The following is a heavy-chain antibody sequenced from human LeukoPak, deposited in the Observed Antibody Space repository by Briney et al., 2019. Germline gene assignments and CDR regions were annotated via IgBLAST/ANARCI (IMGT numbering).Heavy chain of an antibody. CDR2: ISSSGSTI. CDR1: GFTFSRYE. CDR3: AKDFQDSSTYTHFDY. V-gene: IGHV3-48*03. Sequence: GGSLRLSCAASGFTFSRYEMNWVRQAPGKGLEWVSYISSSGSTIYYADSVQGRFTISRDNSKNTLYLQMNSLRAEDTAIYYCAKDFQDSSTYTHFDYWGQGTLVTVSS. D-gene: IGHD2/OR15-2a*01. J-gene: IGHJ4*02.